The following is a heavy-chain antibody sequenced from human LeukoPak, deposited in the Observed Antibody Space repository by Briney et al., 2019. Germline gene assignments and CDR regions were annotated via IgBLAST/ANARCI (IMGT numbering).Heavy chain of an antibody. D-gene: IGHD2-2*02. CDR1: GYTFTSYG. V-gene: IGHV1-18*01. CDR3: ARPSFHCSSTSCYTGYGMDV. CDR2: ISGYNGNT. Sequence: ASVKVSCKASGYTFTSYGISWVRQAPGQGLEWMGWISGYNGNTNYAQKLQGRVTMTTDTSTSTAYMELRSLRSDDTAVYYCARPSFHCSSTSCYTGYGMDVWGQGTTVTVSS. J-gene: IGHJ6*02.